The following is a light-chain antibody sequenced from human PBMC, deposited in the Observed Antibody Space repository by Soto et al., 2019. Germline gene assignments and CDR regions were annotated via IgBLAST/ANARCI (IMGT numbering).Light chain of an antibody. CDR2: GAS. CDR1: QSVSSSY. CDR3: QQYDSSPLT. J-gene: IGKJ4*01. Sequence: IVLTQSPGTLSLSPGERATLSCRASQSVSSSYLAWYRQKPGQAPRLLIYGASSRATGIPDRFTGSGSGTDFTLTISRLEPEDFAVYYCQQYDSSPLTFGGGTKVDIK. V-gene: IGKV3-20*01.